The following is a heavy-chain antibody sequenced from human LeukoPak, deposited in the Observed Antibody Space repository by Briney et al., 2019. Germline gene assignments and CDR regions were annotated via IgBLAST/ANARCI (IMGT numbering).Heavy chain of an antibody. V-gene: IGHV4-61*02. Sequence: PSQTLSLTCTVSGGSISSGSYYWSWIRQPAGKGLEWIGRIYTSGSTNYNPSLKSRVTISVDTSKNQFSLKLSSVTAADTAVYYCARGYKGYYCYYMDVWGKGTTVTVSS. CDR2: IYTSGST. J-gene: IGHJ6*03. CDR1: GGSISSGSYY. CDR3: ARGYKGYYCYYMDV. D-gene: IGHD5-24*01.